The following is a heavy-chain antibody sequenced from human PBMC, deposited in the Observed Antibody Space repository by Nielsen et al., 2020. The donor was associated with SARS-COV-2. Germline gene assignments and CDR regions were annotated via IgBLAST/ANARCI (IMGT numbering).Heavy chain of an antibody. Sequence: GESLKISCEVSGFMFSNYWMTWVRQAPGKGLEWVANINEDGGDKYYVDSVKGRFTISRDNAKNSLYLQMSTLMAEDTAAYYCARCRRPYQLFSGDYYWYFDLWGRGTLVTVSS. V-gene: IGHV3-7*01. CDR3: ARCRRPYQLFSGDYYWYFDL. D-gene: IGHD4-17*01. CDR2: INEDGGDK. J-gene: IGHJ2*01. CDR1: GFMFSNYW.